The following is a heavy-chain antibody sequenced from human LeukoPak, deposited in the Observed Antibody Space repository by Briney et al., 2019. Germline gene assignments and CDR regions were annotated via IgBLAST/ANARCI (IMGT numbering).Heavy chain of an antibody. Sequence: ASVKVSCKASGYTFTSYDINWVRQATGQGLEWMGWMNPNSGNTGYAQKFQGRVTMTRNTSISTAYMELSSLRSDDTAVYYCARDYGPYSSSSRVYYYYGMDVWGQGTTVTVSS. D-gene: IGHD6-6*01. J-gene: IGHJ6*02. CDR2: MNPNSGNT. CDR3: ARDYGPYSSSSRVYYYYGMDV. CDR1: GYTFTSYD. V-gene: IGHV1-8*01.